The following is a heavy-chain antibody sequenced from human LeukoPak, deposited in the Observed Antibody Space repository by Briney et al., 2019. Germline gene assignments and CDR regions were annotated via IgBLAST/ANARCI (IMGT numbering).Heavy chain of an antibody. Sequence: SQTLSLTCAISGDSVSSNSATWNWIRQSPSRGLEWLGRTYYKSKWYNDYTVSVKSRITINSDTSKNQFSLQLNSVTPEDTAVYYCARVSSPWSPRDAFDIWGQGTMVTVSS. CDR3: ARVSSPWSPRDAFDI. J-gene: IGHJ3*02. D-gene: IGHD1-26*01. CDR1: GDSVSSNSAT. CDR2: TYYKSKWYN. V-gene: IGHV6-1*01.